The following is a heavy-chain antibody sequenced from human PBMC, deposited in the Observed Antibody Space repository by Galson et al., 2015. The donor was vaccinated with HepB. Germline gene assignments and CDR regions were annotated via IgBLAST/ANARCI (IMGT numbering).Heavy chain of an antibody. Sequence: SLRLSCAASGFTFSDYYMSWIRQAPGKGLEWVSYINSNSVYTNYADSVKGRFTISRDNAKNSLYLQMNSLRAEDTAVYYCARNVGLYDYVWGSYRKGDYFDYWGQGTLVTVSS. D-gene: IGHD3-16*02. CDR2: INSNSVYT. J-gene: IGHJ4*02. CDR1: GFTFSDYY. CDR3: ARNVGLYDYVWGSYRKGDYFDY. V-gene: IGHV3-11*03.